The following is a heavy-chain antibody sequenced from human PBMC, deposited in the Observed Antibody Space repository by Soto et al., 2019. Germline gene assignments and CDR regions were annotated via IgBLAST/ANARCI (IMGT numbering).Heavy chain of an antibody. CDR2: IYYSGST. CDR1: GGSISSYY. CDR3: ARGGDNWNDGWYFDY. V-gene: IGHV4-59*01. Sequence: SETLSLTCTVSGGSISSYYWSWIRQPPGKGLEWIGYIYYSGSTNYNPSLKSRVTISVDTSKNQFSLKLSSVTAADTAVYYCARGGDNWNDGWYFDYWGQGTLVTVSS. J-gene: IGHJ4*02. D-gene: IGHD1-1*01.